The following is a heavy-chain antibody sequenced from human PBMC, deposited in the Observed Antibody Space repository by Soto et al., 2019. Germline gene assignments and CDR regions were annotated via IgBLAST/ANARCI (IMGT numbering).Heavy chain of an antibody. CDR3: AKDSLNYYYSSGPFDP. J-gene: IGHJ5*02. CDR1: GFTFSSYA. D-gene: IGHD3-10*01. CDR2: ISGSGSKT. V-gene: IGHV3-23*01. Sequence: GGSLRLSCAASGFTFSSYAMSWVRQAPGKGLEWVSTISGSGSKTYYADSVKGRFTISKDNSKSTPNLQMNSLRAEDTAVYYCAKDSLNYYYSSGPFDPWGQRTLVTVSS.